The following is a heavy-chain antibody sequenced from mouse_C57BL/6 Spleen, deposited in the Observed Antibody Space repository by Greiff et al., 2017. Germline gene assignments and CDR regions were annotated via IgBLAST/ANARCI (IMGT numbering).Heavy chain of an antibody. Sequence: VKLQESGAELMKPGASVTLSCKATGYTFTGYWIEWVKQRPGNGLERIGEILPGSGSTNYNEKFKGKATFTADTSSNTAYMQLSSLTTEDAAIYYGVQGTTVLVGDYFDFWGQGTTLTVSS. CDR1: GYTFTGYW. CDR3: VQGTTVLVGDYFDF. D-gene: IGHD1-1*01. J-gene: IGHJ2*01. V-gene: IGHV1-9*01. CDR2: ILPGSGST.